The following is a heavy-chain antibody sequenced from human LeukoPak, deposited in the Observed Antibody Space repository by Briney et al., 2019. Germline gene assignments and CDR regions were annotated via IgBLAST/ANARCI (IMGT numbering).Heavy chain of an antibody. CDR2: INHNGETI. D-gene: IGHD2-21*02. Sequence: PGGSLRLSCAASGFPFRNYVMSWVRQAPGKGLEWVSYINHNGETIYYADSVKGRFTISRDNGKNSLYLQMNSLRDEVTAVYYCAADSDWAFHYWGQGTRVTVSS. CDR3: AADSDWAFHY. CDR1: GFPFRNYV. V-gene: IGHV3-48*02. J-gene: IGHJ4*02.